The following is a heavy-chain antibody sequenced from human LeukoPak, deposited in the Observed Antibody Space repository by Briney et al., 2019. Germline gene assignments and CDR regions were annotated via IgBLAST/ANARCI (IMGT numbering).Heavy chain of an antibody. V-gene: IGHV3-23*01. Sequence: GGSLRLSCAASGFTFSSYGMSWVRQAPGKGLEWVSAITATSSSTHDADSVQGRFTISRDNSKNTLYLQMNSLRPEDTAIYYCATYSGAHHKTFDDWGPGTLVTVSS. CDR3: ATYSGAHHKTFDD. J-gene: IGHJ4*02. CDR1: GFTFSSYG. CDR2: ITATSSST. D-gene: IGHD1-26*01.